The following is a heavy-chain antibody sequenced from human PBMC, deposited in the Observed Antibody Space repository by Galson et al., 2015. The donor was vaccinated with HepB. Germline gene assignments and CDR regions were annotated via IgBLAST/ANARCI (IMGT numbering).Heavy chain of an antibody. CDR2: IRSKATNCAA. CDR1: GFTFSGSA. J-gene: IGHJ4*02. CDR3: VRSGDFSGYSSR. V-gene: IGHV3-73*01. D-gene: IGHD6-13*01. Sequence: SLRLSCAASGFTFSGSAIHWVRQASGRGPEWIGHIRSKATNCAAAYVPSLKGRFTISRDDSKNMAYLHMRSLKTDDTAVYYCVRSGDFSGYSSRWGQGTLVTVSS.